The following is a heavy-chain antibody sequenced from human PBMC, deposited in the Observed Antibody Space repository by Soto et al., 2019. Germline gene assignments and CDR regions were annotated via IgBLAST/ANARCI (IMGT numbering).Heavy chain of an antibody. CDR2: FYYSGST. CDR3: ARISVASRYMDV. CDR1: GGSISSSSYY. V-gene: IGHV4-39*01. Sequence: QLQLEESGPGLVXPSXTLSLTCTVSGGSISSSSYYWGWIRQSPGKGLEWIGSFYYSGSTYYSPSLKSRVTISGDTSKKQISLRLSSVTATDTAVYYCARISVASRYMDVWGKGATVTVSS. J-gene: IGHJ6*03. D-gene: IGHD5-12*01.